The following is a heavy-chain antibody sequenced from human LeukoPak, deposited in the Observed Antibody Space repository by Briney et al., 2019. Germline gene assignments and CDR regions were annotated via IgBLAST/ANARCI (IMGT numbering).Heavy chain of an antibody. V-gene: IGHV3-30-3*01. Sequence: GGSLRLSCAASGFTFSSYAMHWVRQAPGKGLEWVAVISYDGSNKYYADSVKGRFTISRDNSKNTLYLQMNSLRAEDTAVYYCARDPGGYCSSTSCNRAHFDYWGQGTLVTVSS. CDR2: ISYDGSNK. D-gene: IGHD2-2*01. CDR1: GFTFSSYA. CDR3: ARDPGGYCSSTSCNRAHFDY. J-gene: IGHJ4*02.